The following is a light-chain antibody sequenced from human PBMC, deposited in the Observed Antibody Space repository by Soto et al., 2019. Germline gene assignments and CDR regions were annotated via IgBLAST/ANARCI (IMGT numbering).Light chain of an antibody. CDR2: GAS. J-gene: IGKJ4*01. CDR3: QQYGSSPLT. Sequence: ELVLTQSPGTLSLSPGERATLSCRASRTVNNNYLAWYQQIPGQAPRLLISGASGRATGTPDRFSGSASGTDFTLTISRLEPEDFAVYYCQQYGSSPLTFGGGTKVEIK. V-gene: IGKV3-20*01. CDR1: RTVNNNY.